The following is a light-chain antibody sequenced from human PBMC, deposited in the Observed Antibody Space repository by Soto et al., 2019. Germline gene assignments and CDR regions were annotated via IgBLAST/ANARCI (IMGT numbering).Light chain of an antibody. Sequence: QSVLTKPPSASGTPGQRITISCSGGSSNIGSKPVNWYQQLPGTAPKLLIYNNNQRPSGVPDRFSGSKSGTSASLAISGLQSEDEADYYCAAWDDSLGGNVFGTGTKLTVL. CDR2: NNN. J-gene: IGLJ1*01. V-gene: IGLV1-44*01. CDR1: SSNIGSKP. CDR3: AAWDDSLGGNV.